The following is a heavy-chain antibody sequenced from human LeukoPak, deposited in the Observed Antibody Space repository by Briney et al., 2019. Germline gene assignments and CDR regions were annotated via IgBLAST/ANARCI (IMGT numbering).Heavy chain of an antibody. CDR1: GFTFSNAW. V-gene: IGHV3-15*07. Sequence: GGSLRLSCAASGFTFSNAWMNWVRQAPGKGLEWVGRIKSKTDGGTTIYAAPVKGRFTISRDDSKNTLYLQMNSLKTEDTAVYYCTTDIASGVGAPALLDYWGQGTLVTVSS. CDR3: TTDIASGVGAPALLDY. J-gene: IGHJ4*02. D-gene: IGHD1-26*01. CDR2: IKSKTDGGTT.